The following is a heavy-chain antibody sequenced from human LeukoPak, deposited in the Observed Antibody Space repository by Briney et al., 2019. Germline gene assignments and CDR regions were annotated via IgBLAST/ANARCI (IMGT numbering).Heavy chain of an antibody. J-gene: IGHJ4*02. CDR1: GVSISSVY. D-gene: IGHD6-6*01. CDR3: ARHRAYSSSSPFYY. V-gene: IGHV4-59*08. CDR2: CYYPGST. Sequence: PSEALSLTCSVPGVSISSVYWGWIRQPAGKGLEWIGYCYYPGSTNYNPSPKSRATMFVDMSKNQFSLRLSSVTAADTAVYYCARHRAYSSSSPFYYWGQGTLVTVSS.